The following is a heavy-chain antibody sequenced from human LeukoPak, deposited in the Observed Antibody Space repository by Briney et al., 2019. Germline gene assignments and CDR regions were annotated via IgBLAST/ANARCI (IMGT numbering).Heavy chain of an antibody. J-gene: IGHJ4*02. CDR2: IYHSGST. CDR1: GYSISSGYY. V-gene: IGHV4-38-2*01. Sequence: PSETLSLTCAVSGYSISSGYYWGWIRQPPGKGLEWIGSIYHSGSTYYNPSLKSRVTISVDTSKNQSSLKLSSVTAADTAVYYCARYSYYYDSSGYYLDYWGQGTLVTVSS. D-gene: IGHD3-22*01. CDR3: ARYSYYYDSSGYYLDY.